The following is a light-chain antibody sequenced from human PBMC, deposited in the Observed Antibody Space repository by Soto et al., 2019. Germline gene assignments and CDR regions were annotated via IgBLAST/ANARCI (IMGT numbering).Light chain of an antibody. CDR2: GAS. CDR1: QSVSSN. J-gene: IGKJ4*01. CDR3: QHRSNWLA. Sequence: EIVLTQSPATLSLSPGETATLSCRASQSVSSNLAWYQQTPGQAPRLLIYGASTRATGIPASFSGSGSGTYFTLTITSLEPEDFAVYYCQHRSNWLAFGGGTKVDIK. V-gene: IGKV3-11*01.